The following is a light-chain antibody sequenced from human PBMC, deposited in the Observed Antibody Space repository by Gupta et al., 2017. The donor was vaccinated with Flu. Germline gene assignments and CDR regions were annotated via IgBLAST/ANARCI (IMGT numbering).Light chain of an antibody. V-gene: IGLV2-8*01. CDR2: DVS. Sequence: QSALTQPPSASGSPGQSVSISCTGTSSDIGNYNHASWYQQHPGKAPKLLFYDVSGPPSGLADRSCGSKAGNTALLTVSVLQDEEEADYCCCSDAGSNFWVFGGGTKVTVL. CDR1: SSDIGNYNH. CDR3: CSDAGSNFWV. J-gene: IGLJ3*02.